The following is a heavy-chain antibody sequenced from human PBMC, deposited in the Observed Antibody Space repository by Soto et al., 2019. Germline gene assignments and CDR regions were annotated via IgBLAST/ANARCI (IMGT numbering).Heavy chain of an antibody. CDR1: GGSIITYY. V-gene: IGHV4-59*01. CDR3: ARDAGYQLTGAFDI. J-gene: IGHJ3*02. CDR2: VTYSGGP. D-gene: IGHD2-2*01. Sequence: SETLSLTCTVSGGSIITYYWSWIRQPPGKGLEWVGYVTYSGGPTYSPSLKSRVTISVDTSKKFSLNLTSVTAADTAVYYCARDAGYQLTGAFDIWGQGTMVTVSS.